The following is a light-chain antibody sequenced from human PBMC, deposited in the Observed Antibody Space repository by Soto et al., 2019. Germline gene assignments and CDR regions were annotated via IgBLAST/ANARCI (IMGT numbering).Light chain of an antibody. Sequence: EVVLTQSPVTLSLSPGQRATLSCSASQSVSNSYLAWYQQKPGQAPSLLIYGASSRATGVPDRFSGSGSGTDFTLTISRLEPEDFAVYYCQKYGSSPRKFGQGTKVDIK. J-gene: IGKJ1*01. CDR2: GAS. CDR3: QKYGSSPRK. CDR1: QSVSNSY. V-gene: IGKV3-20*01.